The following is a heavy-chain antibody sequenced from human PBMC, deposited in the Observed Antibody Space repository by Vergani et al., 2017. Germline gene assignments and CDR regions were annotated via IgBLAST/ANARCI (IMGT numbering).Heavy chain of an antibody. CDR3: AKVGGSTSCPYGGGAFDV. Sequence: QLLESGGGLIQPGGSLRLSCAASGFTFNSYAMTWVRQAPGKGLEWVSGINNNGGSTYYADSVKGRFTISRDNSKNTLYLQMTDLRAEGTATYYCAKVGGSTSCPYGGGAFDVWGHGTMVTVSS. CDR2: INNNGGST. CDR1: GFTFNSYA. D-gene: IGHD2-2*01. V-gene: IGHV3-23*01. J-gene: IGHJ3*01.